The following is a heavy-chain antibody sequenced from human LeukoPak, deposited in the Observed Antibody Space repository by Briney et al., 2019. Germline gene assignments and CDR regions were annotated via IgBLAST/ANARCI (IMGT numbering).Heavy chain of an antibody. CDR3: ARGLARKGGIAAVWVWFDP. CDR1: GYTFTSYG. CDR2: ISAYNGNT. V-gene: IGHV1-18*04. D-gene: IGHD6-13*01. Sequence: ASVKVSCKASGYTFTSYGISWVRQAPGQGLEWMGWISAYNGNTNYAQKVQGRATMTTDTSTSTAYMELRSLRSDDTAVYYCARGLARKGGIAAVWVWFDPWGQGTLVTVSS. J-gene: IGHJ5*02.